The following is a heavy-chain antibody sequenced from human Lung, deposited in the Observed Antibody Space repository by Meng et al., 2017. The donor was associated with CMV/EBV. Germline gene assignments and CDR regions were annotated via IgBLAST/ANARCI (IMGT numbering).Heavy chain of an antibody. J-gene: IGHJ4*02. CDR3: VRGGWSPGY. V-gene: IGHV1-18*01. CDR2: ISVNSGKT. CDR1: GCTFTSSG. Sequence: ASVXVSCKASGCTFTSSGISWVRQAPGQGLEGMGWISVNSGKTTYAQKVQGRSNMTTDTSTSTAYMELRSLRSEDKAVYYCVRGGWSPGYWGQGTLVTVSS. D-gene: IGHD6-19*01.